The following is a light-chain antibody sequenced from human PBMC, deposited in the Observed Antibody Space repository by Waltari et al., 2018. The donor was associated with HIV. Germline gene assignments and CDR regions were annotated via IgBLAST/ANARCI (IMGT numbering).Light chain of an antibody. J-gene: IGLJ2*01. V-gene: IGLV2-23*02. Sequence: QSALPQPASVSGSPGQSIPISCTGTSSDFGFYNLVSWYQQHPGKAPKLMIYEVTKWPSGVSNRFSGSKSGNTASLTISGLQAEDEADYYCCSYAGSSTLLFGGGTKLTVL. CDR2: EVT. CDR3: CSYAGSSTLL. CDR1: SSDFGFYNL.